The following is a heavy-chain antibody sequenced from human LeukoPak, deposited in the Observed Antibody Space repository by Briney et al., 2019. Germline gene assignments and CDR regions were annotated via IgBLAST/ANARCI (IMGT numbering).Heavy chain of an antibody. CDR1: VYTFTTYT. CDR3: ARASYCSDGSCYSDY. J-gene: IGHJ4*02. V-gene: IGHV1-18*01. CDR2: ISAYNGNT. D-gene: IGHD2-15*01. Sequence: APQKVSCTASVYTFTTYTISWVRHAPRQGLEWMGWISAYNGNTIYAQKVKGRVTMTTDTSTSTAYMELRSLKSDDTAVYYCARASYCSDGSCYSDYWGQGTLVTVSS.